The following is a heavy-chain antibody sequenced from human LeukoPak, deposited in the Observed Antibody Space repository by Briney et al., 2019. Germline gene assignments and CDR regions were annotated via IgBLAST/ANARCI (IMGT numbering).Heavy chain of an antibody. D-gene: IGHD4-17*01. CDR1: GFTFSSYW. CDR3: AKGGPDYGDYVFDY. V-gene: IGHV3-7*01. J-gene: IGHJ4*02. CDR2: IKQDGSEK. Sequence: PGGSLRLSCAASGFTFSSYWMSWVRQAPGKGLEWVANIKQDGSEKYYVDSVKGRFTISRDNSKNTLYLQMNSLRAEDTAVYYCAKGGPDYGDYVFDYWGQGTLVTVSS.